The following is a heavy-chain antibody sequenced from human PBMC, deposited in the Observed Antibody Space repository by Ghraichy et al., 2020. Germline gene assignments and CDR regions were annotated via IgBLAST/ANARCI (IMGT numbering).Heavy chain of an antibody. Sequence: ASVKVSCKVSGYTLTELSMHWVRQAPGKGLEWMGGFDPEDGETIYAQKFQGRVTMTEDTSTDTAYMELSSLRSEDTAVYYCATVFAHYYDSSGQDSGLHWGQGTLVTVSS. CDR2: FDPEDGET. V-gene: IGHV1-24*01. D-gene: IGHD3-22*01. CDR3: ATVFAHYYDSSGQDSGLH. J-gene: IGHJ4*02. CDR1: GYTLTELS.